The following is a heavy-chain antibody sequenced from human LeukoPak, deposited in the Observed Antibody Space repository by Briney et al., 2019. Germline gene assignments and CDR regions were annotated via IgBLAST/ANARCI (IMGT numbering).Heavy chain of an antibody. CDR3: AAGTGTSDFDY. V-gene: IGHV3-23*01. CDR2: ISGSGGST. J-gene: IGHJ4*02. D-gene: IGHD1-7*01. CDR1: GFTFSSYA. Sequence: GGSLRLSCAASGFTFSSYAMSWVRQAPGKGLEWISAISGSGGSTYYADSVKGRFTISRDDSKNALYLQMNNLKTEDTAVYYCAAGTGTSDFDYWGQGTLVTVSS.